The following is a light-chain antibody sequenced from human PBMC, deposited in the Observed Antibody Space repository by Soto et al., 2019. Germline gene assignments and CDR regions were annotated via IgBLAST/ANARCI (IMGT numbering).Light chain of an antibody. J-gene: IGLJ1*01. Sequence: QSVLTQPPSAXVTPGQRRTISCSGGSSNIGINTVNWYQQLPGTAPTVLIYTDNKLPSWVPDLFSGSKSGTSASLEINGLQSGDEADYYCGASDESMNGYVFGTGTKVTAL. CDR3: GASDESMNGYV. CDR2: TDN. V-gene: IGLV1-44*01. CDR1: SSNIGINT.